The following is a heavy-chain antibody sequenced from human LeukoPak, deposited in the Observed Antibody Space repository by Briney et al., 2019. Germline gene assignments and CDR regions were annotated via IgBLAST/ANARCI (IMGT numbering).Heavy chain of an antibody. CDR3: AKERREDYYYDSSGYSGDY. Sequence: PGGSLRLSCAASGFTFSSYEMNWVRQAPGKGLEWVSAISGSGGSTYYADSVKGRFTISRDNSKNTPYLQMNSLRAEDTAVYYCAKERREDYYYDSSGYSGDYWGQGTLVTVSS. CDR2: ISGSGGST. CDR1: GFTFSSYE. J-gene: IGHJ4*02. D-gene: IGHD3-22*01. V-gene: IGHV3-23*01.